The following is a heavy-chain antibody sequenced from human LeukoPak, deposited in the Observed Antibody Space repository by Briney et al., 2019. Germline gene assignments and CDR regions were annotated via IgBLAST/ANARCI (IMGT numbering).Heavy chain of an antibody. CDR3: AKDQSAYGDYAFDI. V-gene: IGHV3-30*04. J-gene: IGHJ3*02. D-gene: IGHD4-17*01. CDR1: GFTFSSYA. Sequence: GGSLRLSCAASGFTFSSYAMHWVRQAPGKGLEWVAVISYDGSSKYYADSVKGRFTISGDNSKNTLYLQMNSLRAEDTAVYYCAKDQSAYGDYAFDIWGQGTMVTVSS. CDR2: ISYDGSSK.